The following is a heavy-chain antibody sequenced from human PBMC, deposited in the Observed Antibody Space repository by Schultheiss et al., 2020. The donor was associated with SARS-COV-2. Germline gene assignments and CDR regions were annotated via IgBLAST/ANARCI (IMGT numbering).Heavy chain of an antibody. Sequence: SETLSLTCAVSGGSISSGGYSWSWIRQPPGKGLEWIGYIYHSGSTYYNPSLKSRVTISVDTSKNQFSLKLSSVTAADTAVYYCARHVDQVYTPVGRKTNYGMDVWGQGTTVTVSS. D-gene: IGHD3-10*01. V-gene: IGHV4-30-2*01. J-gene: IGHJ6*02. CDR1: GGSISSGGYS. CDR2: IYHSGST. CDR3: ARHVDQVYTPVGRKTNYGMDV.